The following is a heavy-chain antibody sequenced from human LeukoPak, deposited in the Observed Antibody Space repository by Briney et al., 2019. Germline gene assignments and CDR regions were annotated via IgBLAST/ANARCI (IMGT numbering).Heavy chain of an antibody. V-gene: IGHV3-23*01. J-gene: IGHJ4*02. D-gene: IGHD2-2*01. CDR2: ISDSGEGT. Sequence: GGSLRLSCAASGFTFSSYAISWVRQAPGKGLEWVSAISDSGEGTYYADSVKGRSTISRDNSKNMLYVQMDSLRAEDTAVYYCAKADYYCSSTSCYYFDYWGQGTLVTVSS. CDR3: AKADYYCSSTSCYYFDY. CDR1: GFTFSSYA.